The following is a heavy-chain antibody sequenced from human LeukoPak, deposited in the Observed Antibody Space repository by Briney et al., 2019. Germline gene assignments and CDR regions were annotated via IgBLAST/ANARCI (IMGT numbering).Heavy chain of an antibody. CDR1: GGSFSGYY. CDR2: INHSGST. Sequence: SETLSLTCAVYGGSFSGYYWSWIRQPPGKGLEWIGEINHSGSTNYNPSLKSRVTISVDTSKNQFSLKLSSVTAADTAVYYCASSYYDILYYWGQGTLVTLSS. D-gene: IGHD3-9*01. CDR3: ASSYYDILYY. J-gene: IGHJ4*02. V-gene: IGHV4-34*01.